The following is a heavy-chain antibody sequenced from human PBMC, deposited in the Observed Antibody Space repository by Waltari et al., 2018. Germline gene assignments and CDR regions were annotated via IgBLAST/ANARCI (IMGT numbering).Heavy chain of an antibody. J-gene: IGHJ4*02. CDR2: IRYDGSNK. CDR1: GFTFSSYG. D-gene: IGHD2-15*01. V-gene: IGHV3-30*02. CDR3: ANSCSGGSCYPSS. Sequence: QVQLVESGGGVVQPGGSLRLSCAASGFTFSSYGMHWVRRAPGKGLEWVAFIRYDGSNKYYADSVKGRFTISRDNSKNTLYLQMNSLRAEDTAVYYCANSCSGGSCYPSSWGQGTLVTVSS.